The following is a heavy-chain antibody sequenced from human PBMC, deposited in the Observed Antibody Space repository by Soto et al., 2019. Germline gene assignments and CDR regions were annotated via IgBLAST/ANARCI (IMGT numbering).Heavy chain of an antibody. J-gene: IGHJ4*02. Sequence: QVQLQESGPGLVKPSQTLSLTCTVSGGSISSGGYYWSWIRQHPGKGLEWIGYIYYSGSTYYNPSLKSRVTISVDTSKNQFSLKVSSVTAADTAVYYGAREGFGDYDSSYFVYWGQGTLVTVSS. CDR1: GGSISSGGYY. D-gene: IGHD3-22*01. V-gene: IGHV4-31*03. CDR3: AREGFGDYDSSYFVY. CDR2: IYYSGST.